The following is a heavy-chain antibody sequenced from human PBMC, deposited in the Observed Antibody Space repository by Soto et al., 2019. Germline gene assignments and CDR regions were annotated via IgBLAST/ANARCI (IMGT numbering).Heavy chain of an antibody. CDR2: IKQDESEK. J-gene: IGHJ4*02. D-gene: IGHD3-16*01. CDR3: VRDVGFDYVN. CDR1: GFAFNSYW. V-gene: IGHV3-7*01. Sequence: GGSLRLSCRVSGFAFNSYWMSWVRQAPGKWLEWVASIKQDESEKYYVDSVKGRFTISRDNVQDSLFLQMNSLSAEDTAVYFCVRDVGFDYVNWGQGXLVTVYS.